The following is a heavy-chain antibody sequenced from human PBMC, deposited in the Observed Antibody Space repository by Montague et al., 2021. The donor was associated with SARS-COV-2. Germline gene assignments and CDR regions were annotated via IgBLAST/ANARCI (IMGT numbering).Heavy chain of an antibody. CDR3: GRNFNL. V-gene: IGHV3-21*06. D-gene: IGHD5-24*01. CDR1: GFTLSRHD. J-gene: IGHJ3*01. CDR2: ITSDSLRI. Sequence: SLRLSCAASGFTLSRHDMIWIRQAPGKGLEWVSTITSDSLRIYYAESVKGRFTISRDNGRNSLYLQMDSLRTEDTAVYYCGRNFNLWGIGTLVTVSS.